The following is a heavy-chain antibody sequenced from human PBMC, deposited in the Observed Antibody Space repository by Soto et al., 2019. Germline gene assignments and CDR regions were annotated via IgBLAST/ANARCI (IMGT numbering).Heavy chain of an antibody. V-gene: IGHV4-39*01. J-gene: IGHJ5*02. CDR3: ARRERYYGSPGWFDP. CDR2: VYYNENT. D-gene: IGHD3-10*01. CDR1: GGSISSFAYY. Sequence: KTSETLSLTCTVSGGSISSFAYYWGWIRQPPGKGLEWIGTVYYNENTYYNPSLKSRLTISVDTAKNQFSLNLRSVTAADTAIYFCARRERYYGSPGWFDPWGQGTLVTVSS.